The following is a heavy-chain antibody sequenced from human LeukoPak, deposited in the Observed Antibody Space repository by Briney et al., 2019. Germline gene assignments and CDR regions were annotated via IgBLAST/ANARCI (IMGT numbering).Heavy chain of an antibody. CDR3: ARSTVTTGYFDY. J-gene: IGHJ4*02. Sequence: SVKVSCKASGGTFSSYAISWVRQAPGQGLEWMGRIIPILGIANYAQKFQGRVTITADKSTSTAYMELSRLRSDDTAVYYCARSTVTTGYFDYWGQGTLVTVSS. V-gene: IGHV1-69*04. CDR1: GGTFSSYA. D-gene: IGHD4-17*01. CDR2: IIPILGIA.